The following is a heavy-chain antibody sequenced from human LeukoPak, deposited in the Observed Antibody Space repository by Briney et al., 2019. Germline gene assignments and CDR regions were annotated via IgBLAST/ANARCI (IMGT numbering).Heavy chain of an antibody. Sequence: GASVKVSCRASGYTFTTYGINWVRQAPGQGLEWMGWIKTYNGDTKIAQKFLDRIIMTTDKSTGTAYMELRSLRSDDTAVYYCAKDGGQQWLTNYYSYGMDVWGQGTTVIVSS. CDR2: IKTYNGDT. D-gene: IGHD6-19*01. V-gene: IGHV1-18*01. CDR1: GYTFTTYG. CDR3: AKDGGQQWLTNYYSYGMDV. J-gene: IGHJ6*02.